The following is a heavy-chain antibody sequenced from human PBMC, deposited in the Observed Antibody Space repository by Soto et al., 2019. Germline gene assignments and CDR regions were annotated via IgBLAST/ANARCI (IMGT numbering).Heavy chain of an antibody. CDR1: GFSLSTSGVG. Sequence: QITLKESGPTLVKPTQTLTLTCTFSGFSLSTSGVGVGWIRQPPGKALEWLALIYWDDDKRYSPSLKSRLTITKDNSKNQVVLTMTNTDPVDTATYYCAHRPSYCSGGSCYSGFDYWGQGTLVTVSS. V-gene: IGHV2-5*02. CDR2: IYWDDDK. D-gene: IGHD2-15*01. J-gene: IGHJ4*02. CDR3: AHRPSYCSGGSCYSGFDY.